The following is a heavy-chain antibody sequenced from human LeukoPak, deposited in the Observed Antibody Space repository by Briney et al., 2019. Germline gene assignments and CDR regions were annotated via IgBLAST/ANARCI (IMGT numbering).Heavy chain of an antibody. CDR2: IYSDDTT. CDR1: GFTVSGNY. J-gene: IGHJ4*02. D-gene: IGHD6-13*01. V-gene: IGHV3-53*05. CDR3: ARGGTIVAAAATGNFDY. Sequence: GGSLRLSCAVSGFTVSGNYMSWIRQAPGKGLEWVSLIYSDDTTLYADSVKGRFTISRDKSKNTLYLQVNSLRGEDTAVYYCARGGTIVAAAATGNFDYWGQGTLVTVSS.